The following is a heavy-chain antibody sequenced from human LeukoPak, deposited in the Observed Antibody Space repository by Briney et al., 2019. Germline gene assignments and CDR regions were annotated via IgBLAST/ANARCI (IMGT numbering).Heavy chain of an antibody. CDR1: RFTFSSYG. CDR2: IRYDGSNK. V-gene: IGHV3-30*02. CDR3: AKDLGDNYYYMDV. Sequence: GGSLRLSCAASRFTFSSYGMHWVRQAPGKGLEWVAFIRYDGSNKYGDSVKGRFTISRDNSKNTLHLEMNSLRAEDTAVYYCAKDLGDNYYYMDVWGKGTMVTVSS. J-gene: IGHJ6*03. D-gene: IGHD1-26*01.